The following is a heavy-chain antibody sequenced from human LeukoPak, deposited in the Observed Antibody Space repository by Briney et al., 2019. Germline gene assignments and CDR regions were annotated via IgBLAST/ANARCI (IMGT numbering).Heavy chain of an antibody. CDR2: TSDSGGST. Sequence: PGGSLRLSCAASGFTFRSYGMSWVRQAPGKGLEWVSATSDSGGSTYYADSVKGRFTISRDNSKNTLYLQMNSLRAEDTAVYYCAPDPNFDYWGQGTLVTVSS. J-gene: IGHJ4*02. V-gene: IGHV3-23*01. CDR3: APDPNFDY. CDR1: GFTFRSYG.